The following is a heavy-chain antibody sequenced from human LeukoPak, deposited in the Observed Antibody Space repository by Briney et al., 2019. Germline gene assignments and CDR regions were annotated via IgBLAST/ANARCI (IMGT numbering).Heavy chain of an antibody. J-gene: IGHJ6*02. D-gene: IGHD3-10*01. Sequence: PGGSLRLSCAASGFPFSSYGMHWVRQAPDKGLEWVAVIWYDGSNKDYADSVKGRFTISRDNSKNTLYLQMNSLRAEDTAVYYCARVDGSGSYYYGMDVWGQGTTVTVSS. V-gene: IGHV3-33*01. CDR1: GFPFSSYG. CDR3: ARVDGSGSYYYGMDV. CDR2: IWYDGSNK.